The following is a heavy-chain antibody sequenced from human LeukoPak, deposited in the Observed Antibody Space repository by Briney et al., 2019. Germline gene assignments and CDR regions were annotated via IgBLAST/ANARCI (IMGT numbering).Heavy chain of an antibody. Sequence: ASVKVSCKASGFTFTGYYMHWVRQAPGQGLEWMGWINPNSGGTNYAQKFQGRVTMTRDTSISTAYMELSRLRSDDTAVYYCARGPDPNYDFWSGYPDYWGQGTLVTVSS. CDR2: INPNSGGT. V-gene: IGHV1-2*02. CDR1: GFTFTGYY. CDR3: ARGPDPNYDFWSGYPDY. J-gene: IGHJ4*02. D-gene: IGHD3-3*01.